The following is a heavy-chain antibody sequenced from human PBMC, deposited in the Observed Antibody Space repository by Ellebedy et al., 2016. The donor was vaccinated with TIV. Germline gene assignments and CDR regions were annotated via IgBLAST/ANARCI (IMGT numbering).Heavy chain of an antibody. J-gene: IGHJ6*02. CDR2: IDPSDPYR. V-gene: IGHV5-10-1*01. CDR1: GYSFIHYW. Sequence: GESLKISXTASGYSFIHYWISWVRQMPGKGLEWMTRIDPSDPYRKYSPSFQGRVTISADKSISTAYLQWSSLKASDTAIYYCARRGTMFSRNYYGMDVWGQGTTVIVSS. CDR3: ARRGTMFSRNYYGMDV. D-gene: IGHD3-10*02.